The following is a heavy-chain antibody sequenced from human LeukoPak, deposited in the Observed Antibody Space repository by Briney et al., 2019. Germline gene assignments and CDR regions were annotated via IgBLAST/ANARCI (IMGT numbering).Heavy chain of an antibody. V-gene: IGHV3-7*01. CDR2: IKQDGSEK. J-gene: IGHJ5*02. CDR1: GFTFISYS. CDR3: ARIVASSWYKWFDP. Sequence: GGSLRLSCAASGFTFISYSMNWVRQAPGKGLEWVANIKQDGSEKYYVDSVKGRFTISRDNAKNSLYLQMNSLRAEDTAVYYCARIVASSWYKWFDPWGQGTLVTVSS. D-gene: IGHD6-13*01.